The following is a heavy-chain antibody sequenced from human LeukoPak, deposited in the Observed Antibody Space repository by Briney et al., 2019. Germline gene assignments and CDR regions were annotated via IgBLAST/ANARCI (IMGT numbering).Heavy chain of an antibody. CDR3: ARTYYDISGYFPNYFDY. D-gene: IGHD3-22*01. J-gene: IGHJ4*02. CDR1: GVSISSYY. V-gene: IGHV4-59*01. Sequence: SEILSLTCTVSGVSISSYYWSWIRQPPGKGLEWIGYIYYSGSTSYNPSLKSRVTISVDTSTNEFSLELSSVTAADTAVYYCARTYYDISGYFPNYFDYWGPGTLVTVSS. CDR2: IYYSGST.